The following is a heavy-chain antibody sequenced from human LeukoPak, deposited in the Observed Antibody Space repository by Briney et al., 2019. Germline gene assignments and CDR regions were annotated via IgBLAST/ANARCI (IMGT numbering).Heavy chain of an antibody. CDR2: ISHGSSRI. D-gene: IGHD5-18*01. V-gene: IGHV3-48*01. CDR1: GFTVSSYS. Sequence: GGSLRLSCAASGFTVSSYSMIWVRQAPGKGLEWISYISHGSSRIFYADFVEGRFTVSRDDAKNALYLQMNSLRVEDTAVYYCARDPGYSYAMDSWGQGTLVIVSS. CDR3: ARDPGYSYAMDS. J-gene: IGHJ4*02.